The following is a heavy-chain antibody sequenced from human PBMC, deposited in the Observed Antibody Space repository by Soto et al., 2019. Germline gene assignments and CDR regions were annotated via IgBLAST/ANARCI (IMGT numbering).Heavy chain of an antibody. CDR1: GGTFSTYA. CDR3: ARDRYQQNYDYDFESAY. Sequence: QVQLVQSGAEVKEPGSSVKVSCKASGGTFSTYAISWVRQAPGQGLEWMGGIIPRIDSANYAKKFQGRATITADESTSTAYMEVSSLRSEDTAIYYCARDRYQQNYDYDFESAYWGQGTLVTVSS. D-gene: IGHD3-16*01. J-gene: IGHJ4*02. CDR2: IIPRIDSA. V-gene: IGHV1-69*12.